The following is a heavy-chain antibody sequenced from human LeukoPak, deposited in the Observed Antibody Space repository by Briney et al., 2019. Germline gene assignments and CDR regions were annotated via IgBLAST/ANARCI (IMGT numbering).Heavy chain of an antibody. Sequence: PGGSLRLSCAASGFSFSTYGMHWVRQAPGKGLEWVAVISYDGNNKYYADSVKGRFSISRDNSKSTLYLQMNSLRAEDTAVYYCGGGWYFFDYWGQGTLVTVSP. V-gene: IGHV3-30*03. CDR1: GFSFSTYG. D-gene: IGHD6-19*01. CDR3: GGGWYFFDY. CDR2: ISYDGNNK. J-gene: IGHJ4*02.